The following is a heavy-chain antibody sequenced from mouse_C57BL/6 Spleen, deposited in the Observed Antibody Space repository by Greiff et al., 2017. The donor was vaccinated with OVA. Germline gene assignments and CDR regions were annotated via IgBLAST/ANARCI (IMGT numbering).Heavy chain of an antibody. CDR3: AYRDSYDCFAY. D-gene: IGHD2-12*01. Sequence: QVQLQQSGPGLVAPSQSLSITCTVSGFSLTSYGVDWVRQPPGKGLEWLGVIWGGGSPHYNSALLSRLSISNDNSQCLVFLKMTSLHTDDTSLYFCAYRDSYDCFAYWGQGTLVTVSA. CDR1: GFSLTSYG. CDR2: IWGGGSP. V-gene: IGHV2-9*01. J-gene: IGHJ3*01.